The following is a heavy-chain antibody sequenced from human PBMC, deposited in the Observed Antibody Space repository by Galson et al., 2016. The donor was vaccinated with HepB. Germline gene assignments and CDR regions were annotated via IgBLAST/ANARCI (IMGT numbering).Heavy chain of an antibody. CDR1: GGSVSSGNYY. J-gene: IGHJ6*02. Sequence: TLSLTCTVSGGSVSSGNYYWSWIRQPPGKALEWLALIYWNDDKRYSPSLKSRVTITKGTTKNQVVLTMTNMDPVDTATYYCAHSHMDVWGQGTTVTVSS. CDR3: AHSHMDV. CDR2: IYWNDDK. V-gene: IGHV2-5*01.